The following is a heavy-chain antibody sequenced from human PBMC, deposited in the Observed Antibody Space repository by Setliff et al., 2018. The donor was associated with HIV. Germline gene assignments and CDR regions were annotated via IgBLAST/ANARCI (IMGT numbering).Heavy chain of an antibody. CDR2: MYFRGNA. CDR3: ARVETTVRGATYGLDV. CDR1: GYSISSGHY. D-gene: IGHD3-10*01. J-gene: IGHJ6*02. Sequence: SETLSLTCAVSGYSISSGHYWSWIRQAPGKGLEWIGTMYFRGNARNSPSLKSRVTILVDTSKNQLSLNLTSVTAADTAVYYCARVETTVRGATYGLDVWGQGTTVTVSS. V-gene: IGHV4-38-2*01.